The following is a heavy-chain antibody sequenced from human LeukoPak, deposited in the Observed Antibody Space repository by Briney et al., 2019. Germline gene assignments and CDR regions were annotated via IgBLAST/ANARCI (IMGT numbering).Heavy chain of an antibody. D-gene: IGHD2-15*01. CDR1: GYSFTSYW. Sequence: GESLKISCKGSGYSFTSYWIGWVRQMPGKGREWLGIIYPGDSDTRYSPSFQGQVTISAAKSISTAYLQWSSLKASDTAMYYCARHGRLGLRGECSGGSCQHDAFDIWGQGTMVTVSS. CDR3: ARHGRLGLRGECSGGSCQHDAFDI. J-gene: IGHJ3*02. CDR2: IYPGDSDT. V-gene: IGHV5-51*01.